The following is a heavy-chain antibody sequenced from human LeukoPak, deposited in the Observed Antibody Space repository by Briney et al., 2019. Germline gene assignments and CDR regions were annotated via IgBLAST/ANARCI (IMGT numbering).Heavy chain of an antibody. J-gene: IGHJ6*03. CDR1: GGSISSYY. V-gene: IGHV4-59*12. D-gene: IGHD6-13*01. CDR3: ARDLRQQLGQYYYYYYMDV. Sequence: KPSETLSLTCTVSGGSISSYYWSWIRQPPGKGLEWIGYIYYSGSTNYNPSLKSRVTISVDTSKNQFSLKLSSVTAADTAVYYCARDLRQQLGQYYYYYYMDVWGKGTTVTVSS. CDR2: IYYSGST.